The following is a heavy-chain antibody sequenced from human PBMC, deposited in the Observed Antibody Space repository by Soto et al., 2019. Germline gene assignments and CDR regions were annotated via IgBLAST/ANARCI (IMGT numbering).Heavy chain of an antibody. CDR3: ARGGDYDILTGSYGMDV. V-gene: IGHV1-69*13. CDR1: GGTFSSYA. CDR2: IIPIFGTA. D-gene: IGHD3-9*01. J-gene: IGHJ6*02. Sequence: SVKVSCKASGGTFSSYAISWVRPAPGQGLEWMGGIIPIFGTANYAQKFQGRVTITADESTSTAYMELSSLRSEDTAVYYCARGGDYDILTGSYGMDVWGQGTTVTVSS.